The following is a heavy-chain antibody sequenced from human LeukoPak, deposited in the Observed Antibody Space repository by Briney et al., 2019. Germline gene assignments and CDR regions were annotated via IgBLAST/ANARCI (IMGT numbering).Heavy chain of an antibody. Sequence: ASVKVSCKASGGTFSSYAISWVRQAPGQGLEWMGGIIPIFGTANYAQKFQGRVTITTDESTSTAYMELSSLRSEDTAVYYCARGPTLYCSSTSCQALDYWGQGTLVTVSS. CDR1: GGTFSSYA. J-gene: IGHJ4*02. D-gene: IGHD2-2*01. V-gene: IGHV1-69*05. CDR2: IIPIFGTA. CDR3: ARGPTLYCSSTSCQALDY.